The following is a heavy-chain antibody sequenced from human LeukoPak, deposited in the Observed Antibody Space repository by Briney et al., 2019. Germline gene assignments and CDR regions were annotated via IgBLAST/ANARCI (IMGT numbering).Heavy chain of an antibody. CDR2: IYRNSHT. Sequence: GESLRLSCAASGVTVSHSYMTWVRQAPGKGVGWGSIIYRNSHTYYAESVRGRFTISRDTSENTLYLQMHSLRAEDTAVYYCARSSYGDLVAFDYWGQGTLVTVSS. D-gene: IGHD4-17*01. J-gene: IGHJ4*02. V-gene: IGHV3-53*01. CDR3: ARSSYGDLVAFDY. CDR1: GVTVSHSY.